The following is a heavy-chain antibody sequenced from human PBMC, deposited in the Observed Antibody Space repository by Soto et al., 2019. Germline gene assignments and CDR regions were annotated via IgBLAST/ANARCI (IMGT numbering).Heavy chain of an antibody. V-gene: IGHV1-18*01. Sequence: ASVKVSCKASGYTFTSYGISWVRQAPGQGLEWMGWISAYNGNTNYAQKLQGRVTMTTDTSTSTAYMELRSLRSDDTAVYYCAIGPITMLRWHLDDWGQGTLVTVSS. D-gene: IGHD3-10*01. CDR3: AIGPITMLRWHLDD. J-gene: IGHJ4*02. CDR1: GYTFTSYG. CDR2: ISAYNGNT.